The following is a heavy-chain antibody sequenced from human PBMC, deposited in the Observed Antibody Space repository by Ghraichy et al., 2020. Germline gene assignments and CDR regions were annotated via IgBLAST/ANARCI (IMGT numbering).Heavy chain of an antibody. V-gene: IGHV1-69*13. D-gene: IGHD6-6*01. CDR2: IILIFGTA. CDR1: GGTFSSYA. Sequence: SVKVSCKASGGTFSSYAISWVRQAPGQGLEWMGGIILIFGTANYAQKFQGRVTITADESTSTAYMELSSLRSEDTAVYYCARVYSSSFPYYYYGMDVWGQGTTVTVSS. CDR3: ARVYSSSFPYYYYGMDV. J-gene: IGHJ6*02.